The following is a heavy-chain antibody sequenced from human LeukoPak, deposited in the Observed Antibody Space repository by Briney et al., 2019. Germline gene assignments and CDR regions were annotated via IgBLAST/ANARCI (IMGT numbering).Heavy chain of an antibody. V-gene: IGHV1-8*03. D-gene: IGHD2-2*02. CDR1: GGTFSSYA. J-gene: IGHJ5*02. CDR2: MNPNSGNT. Sequence: GSSVKVSCKASGGTFSSYAISWVRQATGQGLEWMGWMNPNSGNTGYAQKFQGRVTITRNTSISTAYMELSSLRSEDTAVYYCARAGYCSSTSCYKGSFDPWGQGTLVTVSS. CDR3: ARAGYCSSTSCYKGSFDP.